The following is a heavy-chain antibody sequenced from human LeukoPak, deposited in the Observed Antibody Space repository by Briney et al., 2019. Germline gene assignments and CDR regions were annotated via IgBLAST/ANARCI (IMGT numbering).Heavy chain of an antibody. CDR2: ISGRGGST. CDR1: GFTFSSYA. D-gene: IGHD2-15*01. V-gene: IGHV3-23*01. J-gene: IGHJ4*02. Sequence: GGSLRLSCAASGFTFSSYAMSWVRQAPGKGLEWVSAISGRGGSTYYADSVKGRFTISRDNSKNTLYLQMNSLRAEDTAVYYCAKDSEIVVVVAAMGYFDYWGQGTLVTVSS. CDR3: AKDSEIVVVVAAMGYFDY.